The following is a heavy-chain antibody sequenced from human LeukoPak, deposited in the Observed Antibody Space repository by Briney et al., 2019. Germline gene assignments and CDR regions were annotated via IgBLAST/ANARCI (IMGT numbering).Heavy chain of an antibody. D-gene: IGHD3-22*01. V-gene: IGHV1-3*01. CDR2: INAGNGNT. Sequence: ASVKVSCKASGYTFTSYAMHWVRQAPGQRLEWMGWINAGNGNTKYSQKFQGRVTITRDTSASTAYMELSSLRSEGTAVYYCARDPRWLSLYYYYGMDVWGQGTTVTVSS. CDR1: GYTFTSYA. CDR3: ARDPRWLSLYYYYGMDV. J-gene: IGHJ6*02.